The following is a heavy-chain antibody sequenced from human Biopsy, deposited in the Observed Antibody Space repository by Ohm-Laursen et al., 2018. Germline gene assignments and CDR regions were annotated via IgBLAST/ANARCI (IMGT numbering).Heavy chain of an antibody. V-gene: IGHV1-69*01. D-gene: IGHD1-1*01. Sequence: SSVKVSCKASGGTFSSFGISWVRQAPGQGLEWMGEINSMFGTTNYAQTFQGRVTITADESTSTAYMEVSSLRSEDTAVYYCAERGVERGRPLAYWGQGTLVTVSS. CDR1: GGTFSSFG. CDR2: INSMFGTT. J-gene: IGHJ4*02. CDR3: AERGVERGRPLAY.